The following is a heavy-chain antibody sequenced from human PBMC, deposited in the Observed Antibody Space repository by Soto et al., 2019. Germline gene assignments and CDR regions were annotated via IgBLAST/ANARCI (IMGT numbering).Heavy chain of an antibody. CDR2: IYADDDK. CDR1: GFSLSTSGVG. CDR3: AHRRMKYDIMPGYYQKWFDP. J-gene: IGHJ5*02. V-gene: IGHV2-5*02. Sequence: QITLKESGPTLVKPTQTLTLTCSFSGFSLSTSGVGVGWIRQPPGKALEWLAVIYADDDKRYNPSLKRRLTIAKDTSKNQVVLTMTNMDPVDTGTYYCAHRRMKYDIMPGYYQKWFDPWGQGTLVTVSS. D-gene: IGHD3-9*01.